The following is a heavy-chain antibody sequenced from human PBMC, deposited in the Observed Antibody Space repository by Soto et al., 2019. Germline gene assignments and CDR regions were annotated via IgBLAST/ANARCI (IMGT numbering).Heavy chain of an antibody. Sequence: GSLRLSCAASVFTCSSYGMHWVRQAPGKGLEWVAVISYDGSNKYYADSVKGRFTISRDNSKNTLYLQMNSLRAEDTAVYYCAKDLRLYSSSWYEVGAFDIWGQGTMVTV. J-gene: IGHJ3*02. CDR1: VFTCSSYG. CDR3: AKDLRLYSSSWYEVGAFDI. D-gene: IGHD6-13*01. CDR2: ISYDGSNK. V-gene: IGHV3-30*18.